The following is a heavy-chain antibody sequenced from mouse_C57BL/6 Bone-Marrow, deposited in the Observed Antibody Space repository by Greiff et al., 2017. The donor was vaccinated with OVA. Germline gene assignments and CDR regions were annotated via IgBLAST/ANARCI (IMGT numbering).Heavy chain of an antibody. Sequence: DVKLVESGGGLVKPGGSLKLSCAASGFTFSDYGMHWVRQAPEKGLEWVAYISSGSSTIYYADTVKGRFTISRDNAKNTLFLQITILRSEDTAMYYCAINLGWDYYAMDYWGQGTSVTVSS. D-gene: IGHD1-3*01. J-gene: IGHJ4*01. V-gene: IGHV5-17*01. CDR1: GFTFSDYG. CDR2: ISSGSSTI. CDR3: AINLGWDYYAMDY.